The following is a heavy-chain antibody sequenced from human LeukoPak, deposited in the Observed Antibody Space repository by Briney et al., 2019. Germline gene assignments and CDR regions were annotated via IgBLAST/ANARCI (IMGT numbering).Heavy chain of an antibody. CDR1: GFVFSNYG. Sequence: GRSLRLSCEASGFVFSNYGMQWVRQAPGKGLEWVAVISHDGSTKYYADSVKGRFTLSRDNAKNSLYLQMNSLRAEDTAVYYCASPSPHGGGLDAFDIWGQGTMVTVSS. D-gene: IGHD4-23*01. CDR2: ISHDGSTK. V-gene: IGHV3-30*03. J-gene: IGHJ3*02. CDR3: ASPSPHGGGLDAFDI.